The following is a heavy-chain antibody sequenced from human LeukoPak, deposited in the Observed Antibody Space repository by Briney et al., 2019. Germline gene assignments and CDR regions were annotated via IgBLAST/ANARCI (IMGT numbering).Heavy chain of an antibody. J-gene: IGHJ4*02. D-gene: IGHD6-13*01. Sequence: GGSLRLSCAASGFTFSSYSMNWVRQAPGKGLEWVSYISSSGSTIYYADSVKGRFTISRDNAKNSLYLQMNSLRAEDTAVYYCARAVAAARPYYFDYWGQGTLVTVSS. CDR1: GFTFSSYS. CDR2: ISSSGSTI. V-gene: IGHV3-48*04. CDR3: ARAVAAARPYYFDY.